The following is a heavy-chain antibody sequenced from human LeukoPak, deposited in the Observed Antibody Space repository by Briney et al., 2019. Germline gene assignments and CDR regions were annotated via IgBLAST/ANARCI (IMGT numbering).Heavy chain of an antibody. CDR3: ARHALYSNYGFDY. CDR1: GGSISSYY. V-gene: IGHV4-59*08. J-gene: IGHJ4*02. D-gene: IGHD4-11*01. Sequence: SETLSLTCTVSGGSISSYYWSCIRQPPGKGLEWIGYIYYSGSTNYNPSLKSRVTISVDTSKNQFSLKLSSVTAADTAVYYCARHALYSNYGFDYWGQGTLVTVSS. CDR2: IYYSGST.